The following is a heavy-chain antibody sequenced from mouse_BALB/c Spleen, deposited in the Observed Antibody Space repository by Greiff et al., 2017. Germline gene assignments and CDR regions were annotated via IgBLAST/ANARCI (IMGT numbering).Heavy chain of an antibody. CDR2: ISSGGST. J-gene: IGHJ4*01. CDR3: ARGYGNRAMDY. CDR1: GFTFSSYA. D-gene: IGHD2-10*02. Sequence: EVQVVESGGGLVKPGGSLKLSCAASGFTFSSYAMSWVRQTPEKRLEWVASISSGGSTYYPDSVKGRFTISRDNARNILYLQMSSLRSEDTAMYYCARGYGNRAMDYWGQGTSVTVSS. V-gene: IGHV5-6-5*01.